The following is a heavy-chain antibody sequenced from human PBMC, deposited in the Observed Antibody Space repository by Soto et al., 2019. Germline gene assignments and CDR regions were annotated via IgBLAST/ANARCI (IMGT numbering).Heavy chain of an antibody. Sequence: PGGSLRLSCAASGFTFSSYSMNWVRQAPGKGLXXVSYISSSSSTIYYADSVKGRFTISRDNAKNSLYLQMNSLRDEDTAVYYCARDLDIVVVVAATRGNWFDPWGQGTLVTVSS. CDR3: ARDLDIVVVVAATRGNWFDP. CDR1: GFTFSSYS. V-gene: IGHV3-48*02. J-gene: IGHJ5*02. D-gene: IGHD2-15*01. CDR2: ISSSSSTI.